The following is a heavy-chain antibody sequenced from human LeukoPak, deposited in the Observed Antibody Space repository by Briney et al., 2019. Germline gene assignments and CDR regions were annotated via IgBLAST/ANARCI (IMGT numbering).Heavy chain of an antibody. V-gene: IGHV3-48*02. CDR2: ISSSSSTI. J-gene: IGHJ4*02. CDR3: ARLISGYDSY. Sequence: TGGSLRFSWVPLGSTFSNKGRNWVGQAPGKGLRWVSYISSSSSTIYYADSVKGRFTISRGNAENSLYLQMDSLRDEDTAIYYCARLISGYDSYWGQGTLVTVSS. D-gene: IGHD5-12*01. CDR1: GSTFSNKG.